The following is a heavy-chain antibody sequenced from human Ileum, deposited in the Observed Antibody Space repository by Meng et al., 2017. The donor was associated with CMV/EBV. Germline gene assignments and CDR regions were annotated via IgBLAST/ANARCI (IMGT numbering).Heavy chain of an antibody. CDR2: ISYDGSNK. D-gene: IGHD3-22*01. J-gene: IGHJ4*02. V-gene: IGHV3-30*19. CDR1: GFTFRDYG. CDR3: AKDRAVGGYYDSSGYSDY. Sequence: GGSLRPSCLASGFTFRDYGMHWVRHLPGKGLEWVAVISYDGSNKYYADSVKGRFTISRDNSKNTLYLQMNSLRAEDAAVYYCAKDRAVGGYYDSSGYSDYWGQGTLVTVSS.